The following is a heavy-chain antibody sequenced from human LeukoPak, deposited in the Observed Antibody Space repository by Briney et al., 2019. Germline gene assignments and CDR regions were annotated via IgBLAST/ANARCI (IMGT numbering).Heavy chain of an antibody. D-gene: IGHD3-10*01. J-gene: IGHJ6*04. V-gene: IGHV3-9*01. CDR1: GFTFDDYA. Sequence: GGSLRLSCAASGFTFDDYAMHWVRQAPGKGLEWVSGISWNSDSIGYADSVKGRFTISRDNAKNSLYLQMNSLRAEDTALYYCANDKGSGSYSHYYYGMDVWGKGTTVTVSS. CDR2: ISWNSDSI. CDR3: ANDKGSGSYSHYYYGMDV.